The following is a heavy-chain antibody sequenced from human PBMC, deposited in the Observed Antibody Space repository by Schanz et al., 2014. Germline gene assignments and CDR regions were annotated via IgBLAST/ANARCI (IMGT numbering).Heavy chain of an antibody. V-gene: IGHV3-23*04. J-gene: IGHJ4*02. CDR1: GLTFSNHA. CDR3: VRDTDYHFDY. Sequence: EVQLVESGGGLVQPGGSLRLSCAASGLTFSNHAMSWVRQAPGKGLEWVSAISASGGSTYYADSVKGRFTISRDNAKNALYLQMNSLRAEDTAVYYCVRDTDYHFDYWGQGTLVTVSS. D-gene: IGHD4-17*01. CDR2: ISASGGST.